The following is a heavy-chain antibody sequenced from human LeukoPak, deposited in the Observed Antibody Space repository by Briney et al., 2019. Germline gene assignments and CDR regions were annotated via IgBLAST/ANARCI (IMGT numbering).Heavy chain of an antibody. J-gene: IGHJ5*02. CDR3: ARYPVGDGFDR. Sequence: PGGSLRLSCAASGFTFCSFATSWVRQAPGKGLGWVSSISSSSSYIYYADRVTGRFSISRDTAKNSLYLQMNSLRAVDTCVNYCARYPVGDGFDRWGQGTLVTVSS. V-gene: IGHV3-21*01. CDR1: GFTFCSFA. D-gene: IGHD1-26*01. CDR2: ISSSSSYI.